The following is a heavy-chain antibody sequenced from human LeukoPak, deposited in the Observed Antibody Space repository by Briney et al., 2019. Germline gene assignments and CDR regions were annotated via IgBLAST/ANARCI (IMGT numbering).Heavy chain of an antibody. V-gene: IGHV3-21*06. Sequence: PGGSLRLSCVTSGLTFSTYTMNWVRQAPGKRLESVASISGTSSYIFYTDSVRGRFTISRDNAKNSLYLQMNSLRAEDTAVYYCARRWLQSYAFDIWGQGTMVTVSS. J-gene: IGHJ3*02. CDR3: ARRWLQSYAFDI. CDR1: GLTFSTYT. CDR2: ISGTSSYI. D-gene: IGHD5-24*01.